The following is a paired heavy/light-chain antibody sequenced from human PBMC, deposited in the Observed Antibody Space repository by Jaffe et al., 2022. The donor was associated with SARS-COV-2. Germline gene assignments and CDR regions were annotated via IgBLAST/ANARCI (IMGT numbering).Heavy chain of an antibody. CDR1: GFTFSSYS. V-gene: IGHV3-21*01. CDR3: ARLILGYCSSTSCPSYYYYYMDV. CDR2: ISSSSSYI. J-gene: IGHJ6*03. Sequence: EVQLVESGGGLVKPGGSLRLSCAASGFTFSSYSMNWVRQAPGKGLEWVSSISSSSSYIYYADSVKGRFTISRDNAKNSLYLQMNSLRAEDTAVYYCARLILGYCSSTSCPSYYYYYMDVWGKGTTVTVSS. D-gene: IGHD2-2*01.
Light chain of an antibody. Sequence: EIVLTQSPGTLSLSPGERATLSCRASQSVSSSYLAWYQQKPGQAPRLLIYGASSRATGIPDRFSGSGSGTDFTLTISRLEPEDFAVYYCQQYGSSTVWTFGQGTKVEIK. J-gene: IGKJ1*01. V-gene: IGKV3-20*01. CDR1: QSVSSSY. CDR3: QQYGSSTVWT. CDR2: GAS.